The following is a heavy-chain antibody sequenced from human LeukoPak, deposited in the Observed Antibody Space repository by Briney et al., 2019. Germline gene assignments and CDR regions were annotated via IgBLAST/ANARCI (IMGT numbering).Heavy chain of an antibody. CDR2: IYPSGTT. CDR3: ARGNPRYSSGLGFDY. Sequence: SETLSLTCTVSGGSIGIGGYYWSWIRQHPGKGLEWIGYIYPSGTTYYNPSLKSQVTISVDTSKVQFSLALRSATAADTAVYYCARGNPRYSSGLGFDYWGQGSLVTVSS. V-gene: IGHV4-31*01. D-gene: IGHD6-19*01. J-gene: IGHJ4*02. CDR1: GGSIGIGGYY.